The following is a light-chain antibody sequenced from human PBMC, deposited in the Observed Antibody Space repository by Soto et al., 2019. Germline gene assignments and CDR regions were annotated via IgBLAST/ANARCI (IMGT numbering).Light chain of an antibody. CDR1: SGDVGGYNC. CDR3: TSYTSSSTLDV. Sequence: QSALTQAAAVSGSPGQSITVCCTGTSGDVGGYNCVSWYQQHPGKAPKLIIYEVSNRPTGVSNRFSGSKSGHTASLTTSGLQSEDEADYFCTSYTSSSTLDVFGTGTKVTV. J-gene: IGLJ1*01. CDR2: EVS. V-gene: IGLV2-14*01.